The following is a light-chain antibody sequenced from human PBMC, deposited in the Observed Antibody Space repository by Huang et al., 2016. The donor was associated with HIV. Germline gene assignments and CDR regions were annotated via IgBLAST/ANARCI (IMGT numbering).Light chain of an antibody. CDR1: QSISNW. CDR2: KAC. CDR3: QQYNGYST. V-gene: IGKV1-5*03. J-gene: IGKJ1*01. Sequence: DIQMTQSPSTLSASVGDRVTITCRASQSISNWLAWYQQKPGKAPKLLIYKACSLESVVPSRFSGSGSGTEFTLTISSLQPDDFATYYCQQYNGYSTFGQGTKVEIK.